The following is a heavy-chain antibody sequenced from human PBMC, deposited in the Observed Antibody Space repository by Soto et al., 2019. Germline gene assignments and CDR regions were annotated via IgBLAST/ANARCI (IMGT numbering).Heavy chain of an antibody. CDR1: GFTFSNAW. D-gene: IGHD2-2*01. CDR2: IKSKVDGGTA. J-gene: IGHJ6*02. Sequence: LRLSCAASGFTFSNAWMNWVRQGPGKGLEWPGRIKSKVDGGTADYGAATKGRFNISRDDLKNMLYLQMNSLKPDDTAVYYCTTLSYLYYDGMDVWGQGTTVTVSS. CDR3: TTLSYLYYDGMDV. V-gene: IGHV3-15*01.